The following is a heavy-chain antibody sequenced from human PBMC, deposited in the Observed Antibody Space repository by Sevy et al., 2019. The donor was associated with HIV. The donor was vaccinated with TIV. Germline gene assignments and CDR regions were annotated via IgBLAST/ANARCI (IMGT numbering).Heavy chain of an antibody. V-gene: IGHV3-74*01. D-gene: IGHD4-17*01. CDR1: GFTFSSYW. Sequence: GGSLRLSCAASGFTFSSYWMHWVRQAPGKGLVWVSRINSDGSSTSYADSVKGRFTSSRDNAKNTLYLQMNSLRAEDTALYYCARKYYGDYVYYYYGMDVWGQGTTVTVSS. CDR3: ARKYYGDYVYYYYGMDV. CDR2: INSDGSST. J-gene: IGHJ6*02.